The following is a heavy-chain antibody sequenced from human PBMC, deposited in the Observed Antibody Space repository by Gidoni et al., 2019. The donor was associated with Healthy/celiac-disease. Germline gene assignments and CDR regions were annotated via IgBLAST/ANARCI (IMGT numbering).Heavy chain of an antibody. J-gene: IGHJ4*02. Sequence: QVQLQESGPGLVKPSQTLSLTCTVAGDSISSGGYYWSWIRQHPGKGLEWIGYIYYSGSTYYNPSLKSRVTIAVEKSKNQFSLKLSSVTAADTAVYYCATGSPTFGGGNFDYWGQGTLVTVSS. CDR2: IYYSGST. V-gene: IGHV4-31*03. CDR1: GDSISSGGYY. D-gene: IGHD3-16*01. CDR3: ATGSPTFGGGNFDY.